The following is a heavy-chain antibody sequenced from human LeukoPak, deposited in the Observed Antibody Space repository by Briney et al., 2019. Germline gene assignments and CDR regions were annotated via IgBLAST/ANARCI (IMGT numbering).Heavy chain of an antibody. CDR2: INPNSGGS. CDR1: GYTFTGYY. D-gene: IGHD3-22*01. Sequence: ASVKVSCKASGYTFTGYYINWVRQAPGQGLEWMGWINPNSGGSNYGQKFQGRVTLSRDTSSTTAYMQLTRLRSDDTAVYYCARAPHYFDTSGSDAFDIWGQGTMVTVSS. J-gene: IGHJ3*02. V-gene: IGHV1-2*02. CDR3: ARAPHYFDTSGSDAFDI.